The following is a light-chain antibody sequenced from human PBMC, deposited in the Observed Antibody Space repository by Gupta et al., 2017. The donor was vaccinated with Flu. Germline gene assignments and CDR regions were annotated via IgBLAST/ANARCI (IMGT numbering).Light chain of an antibody. CDR3: AAWDDSLSGQV. J-gene: IGLJ3*02. V-gene: IGLV1-47*01. CDR1: SSNIGSNY. Sequence: QSVLTQPPSASGTPGQRVTISCSGSSSNIGSNYVYWYQQLPGTAPKLLINRNNQRPSGVPDRFSGSKSGTSSSLAIIGLRAEDEADYYCAAWDDSLSGQVFGGGTKLTVL. CDR2: RNN.